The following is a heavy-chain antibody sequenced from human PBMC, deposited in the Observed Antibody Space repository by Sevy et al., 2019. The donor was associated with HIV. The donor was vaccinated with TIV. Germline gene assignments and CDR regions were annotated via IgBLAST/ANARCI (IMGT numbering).Heavy chain of an antibody. CDR1: GFTVSNNY. Sequence: GGSRRLSCAASGFTVSNNYMTWVRQAPGKGLEWVSVLYSGDSTYYADSVKGRFTISRDNSKNTVYLQMNSLRVEDTAVYYCARLLGYTNDYWGQGTLVTVSS. V-gene: IGHV3-53*01. CDR2: LYSGDST. J-gene: IGHJ4*02. D-gene: IGHD5-18*01. CDR3: ARLLGYTNDY.